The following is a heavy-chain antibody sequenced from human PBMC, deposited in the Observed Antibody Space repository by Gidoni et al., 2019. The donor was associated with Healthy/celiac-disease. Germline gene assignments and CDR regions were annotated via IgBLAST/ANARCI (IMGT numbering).Heavy chain of an antibody. V-gene: IGHV4-4*02. D-gene: IGHD6-13*01. CDR2: IYHSGST. CDR3: ARSPLGAPDDGGTIIAAATTGYFDY. Sequence: QVQLQESGPGLVKRSGTLSLTCAVSGGSISSSNWWSWVRQPPGKGLEWIGEIYHSGSTNSNPSLKSRVTISVDKSKYQFSLKLSSVTAADTAVYYCARSPLGAPDDGGTIIAAATTGYFDYWGQGTLVTVSS. CDR1: GGSISSSNW. J-gene: IGHJ4*02.